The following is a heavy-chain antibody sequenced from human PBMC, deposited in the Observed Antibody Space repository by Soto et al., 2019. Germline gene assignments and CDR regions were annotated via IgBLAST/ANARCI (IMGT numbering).Heavy chain of an antibody. CDR1: GYTFTGYY. CDR3: ARGSYSSSWYELENYGMDV. CDR2: INPNSGGT. Sequence: ASVKVSCKASGYTFTGYYVHWVRQAPGQGLEWMGWINPNSGGTNYAQKFQGWVTMTRDTSISTAYMELSRLRSDDTAVYYCARGSYSSSWYELENYGMDVWGQATTVSVSS. V-gene: IGHV1-2*04. D-gene: IGHD6-13*01. J-gene: IGHJ6*02.